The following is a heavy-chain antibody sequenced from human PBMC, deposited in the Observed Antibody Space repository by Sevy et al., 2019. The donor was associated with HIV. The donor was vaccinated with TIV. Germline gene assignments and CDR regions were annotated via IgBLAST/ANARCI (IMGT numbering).Heavy chain of an antibody. Sequence: DAVKVSCKVSGYTLTGLSMHWVRQAPRKGLEWMGRFDPEDCETIYARNFQGRVTLTEDTSRDTAYMELSSLRYEDTAVYYCATSREYYQDSSGYLDFWGQGTLVSVSS. CDR3: ATSREYYQDSSGYLDF. CDR1: GYTLTGLS. CDR2: FDPEDCET. J-gene: IGHJ4*02. D-gene: IGHD3-22*01. V-gene: IGHV1-24*01.